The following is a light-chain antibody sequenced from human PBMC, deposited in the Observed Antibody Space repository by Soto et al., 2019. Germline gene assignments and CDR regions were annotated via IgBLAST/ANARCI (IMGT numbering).Light chain of an antibody. CDR2: AAS. J-gene: IGKJ5*01. V-gene: IGKV1-33*01. CDR3: QHYEDLPT. CDR1: QDISNY. Sequence: IQMTQSPSSLSASVGDRVTITCQASQDISNYLNWYQQKPGKAPKLLIYAASNLEAGVPSRFRGGGSGTDSTSTISRLHPEDVATYYCQHYEDLPTFGQGTRLEIK.